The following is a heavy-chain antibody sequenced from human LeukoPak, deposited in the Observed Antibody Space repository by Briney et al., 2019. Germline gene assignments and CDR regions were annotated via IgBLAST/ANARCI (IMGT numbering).Heavy chain of an antibody. CDR3: ARAYGGNLLDH. CDR1: GFTFSPYW. D-gene: IGHD4/OR15-4a*01. Sequence: GGSLRLSCAVSGFTFSPYWMHWVRQAPGRGLVWVSRVNSVGTGTNYADSVQGRFTISRDNAKNTLYLQMNSLRAEDTAVYYCARAYGGNLLDHWGQGTLVTVSS. CDR2: VNSVGTGT. V-gene: IGHV3-74*01. J-gene: IGHJ4*02.